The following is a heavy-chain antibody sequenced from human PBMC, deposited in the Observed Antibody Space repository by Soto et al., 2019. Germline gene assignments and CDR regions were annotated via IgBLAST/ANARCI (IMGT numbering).Heavy chain of an antibody. Sequence: SETLSLTCAVSGGSISSGGYSWSWIRQPPGKGLEWIGYIYHSGSTYYNPSLKSRVTISVDRSKYQFSLKLSSVTAADTAVYYCAREDPSQKGMDVWGQGTTVTVSS. J-gene: IGHJ6*02. CDR2: IYHSGST. V-gene: IGHV4-30-2*01. CDR3: AREDPSQKGMDV. CDR1: GGSISSGGYS.